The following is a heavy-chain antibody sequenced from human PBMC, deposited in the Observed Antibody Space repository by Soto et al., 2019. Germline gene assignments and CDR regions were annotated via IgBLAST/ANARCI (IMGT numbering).Heavy chain of an antibody. Sequence: SETLSLTCAVSGYSISSSNWWGWIQQPPGKGLEWIGYIYYSGSTYYNPSLKSRVTMSVDTSKNQFSLKLSSVTAVDTAVYYCARSQDWTFDYWGQGTLVTVSS. J-gene: IGHJ4*02. CDR3: ARSQDWTFDY. D-gene: IGHD1-1*01. V-gene: IGHV4-28*01. CDR1: GYSISSSNW. CDR2: IYYSGST.